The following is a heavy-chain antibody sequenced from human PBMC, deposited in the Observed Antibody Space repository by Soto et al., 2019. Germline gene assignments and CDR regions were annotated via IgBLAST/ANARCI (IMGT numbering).Heavy chain of an antibody. CDR1: GFTFDDYA. J-gene: IGHJ6*02. V-gene: IGHV3-9*01. CDR3: AASRAYDSSDYLGVHYGMDV. D-gene: IGHD3-22*01. CDR2: LSWNGVTI. Sequence: EVQLVESGGGLVQPGRSLRLSCAASGFTFDDYAMHWVRQVPGKGLQWVSGLSWNGVTIGYAASVKGRFTISRDNAKKSLYLQMNGVRPDDTALYYCAASRAYDSSDYLGVHYGMDVWGLGTTVTVS.